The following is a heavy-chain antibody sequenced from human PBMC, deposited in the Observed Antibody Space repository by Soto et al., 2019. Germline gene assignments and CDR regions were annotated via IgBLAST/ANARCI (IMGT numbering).Heavy chain of an antibody. J-gene: IGHJ5*02. Sequence: QVQLVQSATEEKKPGASVKVSCKSSGYAFSTYGISWVRQAPGQGLEWMAWISAYNGDSNYAQHLQDRVTLTTDTSTSTAYMELRSLRSDDTAVYFCARSSGTSYIWFDPWGQGTLVIVSP. D-gene: IGHD1-26*01. V-gene: IGHV1-18*01. CDR1: GYAFSTYG. CDR2: ISAYNGDS. CDR3: ARSSGTSYIWFDP.